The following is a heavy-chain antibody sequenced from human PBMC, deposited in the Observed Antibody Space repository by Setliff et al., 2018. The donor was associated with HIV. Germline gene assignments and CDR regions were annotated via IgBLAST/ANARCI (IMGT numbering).Heavy chain of an antibody. J-gene: IGHJ4*02. CDR2: INPSGGTT. Sequence: GASVKVSCKASGYTFSNYAIIWVRQAPGQGLEWMGWINPSGGTTTYAQKFQGRVTMTRDTSTSTVYLELTSLRSDDTAVYYCATLWLLYYDFWGQGTLVTVSS. CDR1: GYTFSNYA. V-gene: IGHV1-46*01. D-gene: IGHD3-10*01. CDR3: ATLWLLYYDF.